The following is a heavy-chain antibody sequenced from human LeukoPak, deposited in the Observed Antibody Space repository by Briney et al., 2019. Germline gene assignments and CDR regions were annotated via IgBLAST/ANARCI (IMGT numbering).Heavy chain of an antibody. CDR2: MNPNSGNT. J-gene: IGHJ6*03. V-gene: IGHV1-8*01. CDR3: ARARHYGSRTSCHQGRYYYSMDV. CDR1: GYTFTSYD. Sequence: ASVKVSCKASGYTFTSYDINWVRQATGQGLEWMGWMNPNSGNTGYAQKFQGRVTMTRNTSISTAYMELSSLRSEVTAVYYCARARHYGSRTSCHQGRYYYSMDVWAKGPRSPSP. D-gene: IGHD2-2*01.